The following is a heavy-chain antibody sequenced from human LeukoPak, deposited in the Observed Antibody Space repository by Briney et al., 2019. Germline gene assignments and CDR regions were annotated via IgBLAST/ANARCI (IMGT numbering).Heavy chain of an antibody. Sequence: GESLRLSCATSGFTFSSSTFGSYTMNWVRQAPGKGLEWVSSISSTGTYIYYTDSVKGRFTISRDIANSLLYLQMNSLRAEDTAVYYCARDYSSGRDFWGQGTLVTVSS. CDR2: ISSTGTYI. CDR3: ARDYSSGRDF. D-gene: IGHD3-22*01. J-gene: IGHJ4*02. CDR1: GFTFSSSTFGSYT. V-gene: IGHV3-21*01.